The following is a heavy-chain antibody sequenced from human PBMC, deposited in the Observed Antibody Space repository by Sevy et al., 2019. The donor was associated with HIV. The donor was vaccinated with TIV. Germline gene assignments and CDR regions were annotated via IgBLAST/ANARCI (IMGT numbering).Heavy chain of an antibody. V-gene: IGHV1-18*01. CDR3: ARSTQVAGRSNWFDP. CDR1: GYTFTSYG. Sequence: ASVKVSCKASGYTFTSYGISWVRQAPGQGLEWMGWISTYNTVRNSAQKFHDRVTMTIDTSTSTAYMELRGLGSDDTAVYYCARSTQVAGRSNWFDPWGQRTLVTVSS. J-gene: IGHJ5*02. CDR2: ISTYNTVR. D-gene: IGHD6-19*01.